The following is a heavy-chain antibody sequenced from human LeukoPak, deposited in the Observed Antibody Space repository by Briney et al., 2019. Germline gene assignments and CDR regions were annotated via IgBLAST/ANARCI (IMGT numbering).Heavy chain of an antibody. J-gene: IGHJ4*02. CDR1: GFTFSSYW. Sequence: GGSLRLSCAASGFTFSSYWMSWVRQAPGKGLEWVANIKQDGSEKYYVDSVKGRFTISRDNAKNSLYLQMNSLRAEDTAVYYCARASVLLWFGESFDYWGQGTLVTVSS. D-gene: IGHD3-10*01. CDR2: IKQDGSEK. CDR3: ARASVLLWFGESFDY. V-gene: IGHV3-7*01.